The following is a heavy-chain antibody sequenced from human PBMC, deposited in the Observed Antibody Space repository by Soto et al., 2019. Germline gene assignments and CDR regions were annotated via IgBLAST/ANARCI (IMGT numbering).Heavy chain of an antibody. V-gene: IGHV4-59*01. CDR3: ARGPQWLRSDNWFDP. J-gene: IGHJ5*02. CDR2: IHNTGTS. CDR1: GGSIRSYY. D-gene: IGHD5-12*01. Sequence: QVQLQESGPGSVKPSETLSLTCTVSGGSIRSYYWSWLRQPPGKGLQWIVNIHNTGTSTYNPSLTSRVAISLDTSNNQFSLRLTSMTTADTAVYYCARGPQWLRSDNWFDPWGQGTLGTVAS.